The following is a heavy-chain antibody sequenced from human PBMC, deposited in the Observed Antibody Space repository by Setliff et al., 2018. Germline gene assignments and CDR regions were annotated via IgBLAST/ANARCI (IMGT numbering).Heavy chain of an antibody. Sequence: GESLKISCKTSGYSLTSYWIGWVRQMPGKGLEWMGIIYPGDSDTRYSPSFQGQVTISADKSISTAYLQWSSLKASDTAMYYCARLTYYYDSSGLNAFDIWGQGTMVTVSS. CDR1: GYSLTSYW. CDR2: IYPGDSDT. CDR3: ARLTYYYDSSGLNAFDI. D-gene: IGHD3-22*01. J-gene: IGHJ3*02. V-gene: IGHV5-51*01.